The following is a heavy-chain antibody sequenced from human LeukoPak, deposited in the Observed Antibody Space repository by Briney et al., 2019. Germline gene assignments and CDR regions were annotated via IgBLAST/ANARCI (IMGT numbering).Heavy chain of an antibody. J-gene: IGHJ5*02. V-gene: IGHV3-23*01. Sequence: PGGSLRLSCAASAFTFSSFSMNWVRQAPGKGLVWVSAISSSGGSTYYADSVKGRFTISRDNSKNTLYLQMNSLRAEDTAVYYCAKLRYCSGGSCYGFDPWGQGTLVTVSS. D-gene: IGHD2-15*01. CDR3: AKLRYCSGGSCYGFDP. CDR2: ISSSGGST. CDR1: AFTFSSFS.